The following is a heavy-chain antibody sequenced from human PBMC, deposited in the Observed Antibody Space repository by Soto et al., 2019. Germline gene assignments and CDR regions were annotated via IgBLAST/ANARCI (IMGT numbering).Heavy chain of an antibody. CDR1: GGSISSSSYY. CDR2: IYYSGST. D-gene: IGHD3-3*01. CDR3: ARLYYDFWSGYPYYFDY. J-gene: IGHJ4*02. Sequence: SETLSLTCTVSGGSISSSSYYWGWIRQPPGKGLEWIGSIYYSGSTYYNPSLKSRVTISVDTSKNQFSLKLSSVTAADTAVYYCARLYYDFWSGYPYYFDYWGQGTLVTVSS. V-gene: IGHV4-39*01.